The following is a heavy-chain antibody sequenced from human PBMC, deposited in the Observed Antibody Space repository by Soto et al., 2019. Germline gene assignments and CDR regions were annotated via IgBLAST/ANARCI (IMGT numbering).Heavy chain of an antibody. J-gene: IGHJ4*02. CDR1: GFSLSTSGVG. Sequence: QITLKESGPTLVKPTQTLTLTCTFSGFSLSTSGVGVGWIRQPPGKALEWLALIYWDDDKRHSPSLKSRLTITKDTSKNQVSLTMTNLDTVDTASYYCAHLSPDSSGYYWDYWGQGTLVTVSS. V-gene: IGHV2-5*02. CDR2: IYWDDDK. D-gene: IGHD3-22*01. CDR3: AHLSPDSSGYYWDY.